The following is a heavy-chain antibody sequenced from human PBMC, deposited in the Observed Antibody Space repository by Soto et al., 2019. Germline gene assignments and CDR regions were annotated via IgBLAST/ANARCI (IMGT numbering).Heavy chain of an antibody. CDR2: IYYSGST. V-gene: IGHV4-30-4*01. D-gene: IGHD3-3*01. CDR1: GGSISSGDYY. Sequence: QVQLQESGPGLVKPSQTLSLTCTVSGGSISSGDYYWSWIRQPPGKGLEWIGYIYYSGSTYYNPSLKSRVTISVDTSKNQFSLKLSSVTAADTAVYYCARAPSPYYDFWSGPYYYYGMDVWGQGTTVTVSS. J-gene: IGHJ6*02. CDR3: ARAPSPYYDFWSGPYYYYGMDV.